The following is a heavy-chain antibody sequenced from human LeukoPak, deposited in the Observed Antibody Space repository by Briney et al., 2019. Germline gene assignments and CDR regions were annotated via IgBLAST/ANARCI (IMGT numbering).Heavy chain of an antibody. CDR2: IKQDGSEK. Sequence: GSLRLSCAASGFTFSSYWMSWVRQAPGKGLEWVANIKQDGSEKYYVDSVKGRFTISRDNSKNTLYLQMNSLRAEDTAVYYCAKYKGTYYDFWSGYYTYYGMDVWGQGTTVTVSS. J-gene: IGHJ6*02. CDR3: AKYKGTYYDFWSGYYTYYGMDV. D-gene: IGHD3-3*01. V-gene: IGHV3-7*03. CDR1: GFTFSSYW.